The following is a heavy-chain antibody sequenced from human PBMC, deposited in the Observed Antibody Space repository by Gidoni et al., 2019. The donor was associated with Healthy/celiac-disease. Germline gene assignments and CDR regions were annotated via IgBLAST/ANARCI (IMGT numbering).Heavy chain of an antibody. D-gene: IGHD2-2*01. CDR3: ARDIDCSSTSCVERSYYGMDV. J-gene: IGHJ6*02. V-gene: IGHV3-33*01. CDR2: IWYDGSNK. Sequence: QVQLVESGGGVVQPGRSLRLSCAASGFTFSSYGMHWVRQAPGKGLEWVAVIWYDGSNKYYADSVKGRFTISRDNSKNTLYLQMNSLRAEDTAVYYCARDIDCSSTSCVERSYYGMDVWGQGTTVTVSS. CDR1: GFTFSSYG.